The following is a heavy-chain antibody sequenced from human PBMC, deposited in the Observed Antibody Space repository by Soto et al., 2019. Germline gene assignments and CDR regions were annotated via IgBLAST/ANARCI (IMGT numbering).Heavy chain of an antibody. Sequence: VASVKVSCKASGGTFSSYAINWVRQAPGQGLEWMGGIIPIFGTANYAQKFQGRVTITADESTSTAYMELSSLRSEDTAVYYCADGRIYCSSTSGYDYYYGMDVCGQGTTVTVSS. CDR2: IIPIFGTA. CDR3: ADGRIYCSSTSGYDYYYGMDV. D-gene: IGHD2-2*01. J-gene: IGHJ6*02. V-gene: IGHV1-69*13. CDR1: GGTFSSYA.